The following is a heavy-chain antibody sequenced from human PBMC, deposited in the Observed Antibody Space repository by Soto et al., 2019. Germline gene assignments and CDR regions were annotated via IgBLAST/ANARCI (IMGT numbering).Heavy chain of an antibody. V-gene: IGHV2-5*02. CDR3: APRRGDLLTGHYYFDY. J-gene: IGHJ4*02. CDR1: GFSLNTRGVG. D-gene: IGHD3-9*01. Sequence: QITLKESGPTLVKPTQTLTLTCTFSGFSLNTRGVGVGWIRQPPGKALEWLALISWDGEKRYSPSLKSRLTITKDTSETQVVLTMTNMDPVDTATSYCAPRRGDLLTGHYYFDYWGQGNLVTVSS. CDR2: ISWDGEK.